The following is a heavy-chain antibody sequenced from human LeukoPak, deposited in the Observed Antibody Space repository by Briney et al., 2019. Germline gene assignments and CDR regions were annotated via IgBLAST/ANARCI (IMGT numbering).Heavy chain of an antibody. CDR3: AGDDRGSGSYLSRNNWFDP. CDR1: GGTFSSYA. J-gene: IGHJ5*02. D-gene: IGHD1-26*01. CDR2: IIPIFGTA. V-gene: IGHV1-69*06. Sequence: ASVKVSCKASGGTFSSYAISWVRQAPGQGLEWMGGIIPIFGTANYAQKFQGRVTITADKSTSTAYMELSSLRSEDTAVYYCAGDDRGSGSYLSRNNWFDPWGQGTLVTVSS.